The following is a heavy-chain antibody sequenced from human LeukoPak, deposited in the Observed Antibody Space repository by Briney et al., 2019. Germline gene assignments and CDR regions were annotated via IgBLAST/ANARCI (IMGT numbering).Heavy chain of an antibody. J-gene: IGHJ3*02. Sequence: KASETLSLTCTVSGGSISSYYWSWIRQPPGKGLEWIGYIYYSGSTNYNPSLKSRVTISVDTSKNQFSLKLSSVTAADTAVYYCARDGGAQRAFDIWGQGTMVTVSS. CDR3: ARDGGAQRAFDI. CDR1: GGSISSYY. CDR2: IYYSGST. D-gene: IGHD3-16*01. V-gene: IGHV4-59*01.